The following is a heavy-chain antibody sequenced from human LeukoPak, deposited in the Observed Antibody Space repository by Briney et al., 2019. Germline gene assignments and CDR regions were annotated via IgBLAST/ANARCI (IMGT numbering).Heavy chain of an antibody. CDR2: IHYSGDT. D-gene: IGHD1-26*01. J-gene: IGHJ4*02. CDR3: ARGRGGSYENY. Sequence: PSEPLSLTCTLSGGSIDPYYWSWLRQSPGKGLEWIGYIHYSGDTTYNPSLKSRVTISLDTSKNQFSLKLSSVTAADTAVYYCARGRGGSYENYWGQGTLVTVSS. CDR1: GGSIDPYY. V-gene: IGHV4-59*01.